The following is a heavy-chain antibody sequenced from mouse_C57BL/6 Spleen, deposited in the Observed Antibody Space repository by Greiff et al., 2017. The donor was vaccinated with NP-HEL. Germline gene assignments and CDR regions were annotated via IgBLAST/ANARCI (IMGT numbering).Heavy chain of an antibody. V-gene: IGHV5-17*01. J-gene: IGHJ2*01. CDR1: GFTFSDYG. CDR2: ISSGSSTI. CDR3: AMLGSIYDGYPYYFDY. D-gene: IGHD2-3*01. Sequence: EVMLVESGGGLVKPGGSLKLSCAASGFTFSDYGMHWVRQAPEKGLEWVAYISSGSSTIYYADTVKGRFTISRDNAKNTLFLQMTSLRSEDTAMYYCAMLGSIYDGYPYYFDYWGQGTTLTVSS.